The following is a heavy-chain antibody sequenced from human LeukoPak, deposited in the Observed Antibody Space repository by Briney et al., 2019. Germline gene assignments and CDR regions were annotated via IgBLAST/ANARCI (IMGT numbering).Heavy chain of an antibody. Sequence: SETLSLTCTVSGGSISSGSYYWSWIRQPPGKGLEWIGYIYYSGSTNYNPSLKSRVTISVDTSKNQFSLKLSSVTAADTAVYYCARVGPPLILDVWGKGTTVTISS. V-gene: IGHV4-61*01. D-gene: IGHD3-16*01. J-gene: IGHJ6*04. CDR3: ARVGPPLILDV. CDR2: IYYSGST. CDR1: GGSISSGSYY.